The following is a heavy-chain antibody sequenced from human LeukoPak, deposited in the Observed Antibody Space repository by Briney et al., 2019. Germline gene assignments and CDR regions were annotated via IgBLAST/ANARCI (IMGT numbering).Heavy chain of an antibody. CDR1: GGSISSYY. J-gene: IGHJ4*02. D-gene: IGHD6-19*01. Sequence: SETLSLTCTVPGGSISSYYWSWIRQPPGKGLEWIGYIYYSGSTNYNPSLKSRVTISVDTSKNQFSLKLSSVTAADTAVYYCARAASSGSLLFDYWGQGTLVTVSS. CDR3: ARAASSGSLLFDY. CDR2: IYYSGST. V-gene: IGHV4-59*01.